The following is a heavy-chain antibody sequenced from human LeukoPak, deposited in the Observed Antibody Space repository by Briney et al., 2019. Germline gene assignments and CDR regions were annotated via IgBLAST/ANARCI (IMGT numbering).Heavy chain of an antibody. CDR1: GYTLTELS. J-gene: IGHJ4*02. Sequence: ASVKVSCKVSGYTLTELSMHWVRQAPGKGLEWMGGFDPEDGETIYAQKFQGRVTMTEDTSTDTAYMELSSLRSEDTAVYYCATLPYCGGDCYPPNWGQGTLVTVSS. D-gene: IGHD2-21*02. CDR3: ATLPYCGGDCYPPN. V-gene: IGHV1-24*01. CDR2: FDPEDGET.